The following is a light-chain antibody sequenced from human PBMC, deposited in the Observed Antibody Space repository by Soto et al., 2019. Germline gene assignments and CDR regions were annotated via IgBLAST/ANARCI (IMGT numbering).Light chain of an antibody. CDR1: QNIKSR. J-gene: IGKJ2*02. V-gene: IGKV1-5*03. CDR3: QEYDGHCT. Sequence: DIQMTQSPSTLSASVGDRVSITCRTSQNIKSRLAWYQQKPGKAPKLLIYMASSLQSGVPSRFNGSGSGTEFTLTINSLQPDDFATYFCQEYDGHCTFGQGTKLEMK. CDR2: MAS.